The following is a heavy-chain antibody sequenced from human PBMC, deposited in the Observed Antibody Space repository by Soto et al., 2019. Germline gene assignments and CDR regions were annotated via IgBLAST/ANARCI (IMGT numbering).Heavy chain of an antibody. D-gene: IGHD1-26*01. CDR3: ARYSGTLQFDY. CDR1: GGSISSGDYY. J-gene: IGHJ4*02. V-gene: IGHV4-61*08. Sequence: SETLSLTCTVSGGSISSGDYYWSWIRHPPGKGLEWIGYIYYSGSTNYNPSLKSRVTISVDTSKNQFSLRPSSVTAADTAVYYCARYSGTLQFDYWGQGTLVTVSS. CDR2: IYYSGST.